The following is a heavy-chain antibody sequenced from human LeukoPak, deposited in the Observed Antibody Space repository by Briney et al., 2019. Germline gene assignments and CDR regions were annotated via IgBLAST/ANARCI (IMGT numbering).Heavy chain of an antibody. CDR1: GFTFSSYG. CDR2: ISGSGGST. V-gene: IGHV3-23*01. Sequence: GGSLRLSCAASGFTFSSYGMSWVRQAPGKGLEWVSAISGSGGSTYYADSVRGRFTISRDNSKNTLYLQMNSLRAGDTALYYCAKESLRGHSYGFDNWGQGTLVTVSS. D-gene: IGHD5-18*01. CDR3: AKESLRGHSYGFDN. J-gene: IGHJ4*02.